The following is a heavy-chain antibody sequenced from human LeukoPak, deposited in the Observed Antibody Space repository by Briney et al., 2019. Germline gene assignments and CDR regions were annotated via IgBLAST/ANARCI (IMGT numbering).Heavy chain of an antibody. D-gene: IGHD4-17*01. CDR1: GGTFSSYA. V-gene: IGHV1-69*04. CDR3: ASFRGYGDYVYYYHGMDV. CDR2: IIPILGIA. Sequence: SVKVSCKASGGTFSSYASSWVRQAPGQGLEWMGRIIPILGIANYAQKFQGRVTITADKSTSTAYMELSSLRSEDTAVYYCASFRGYGDYVYYYHGMDVWGQGTTVTVSS. J-gene: IGHJ6*02.